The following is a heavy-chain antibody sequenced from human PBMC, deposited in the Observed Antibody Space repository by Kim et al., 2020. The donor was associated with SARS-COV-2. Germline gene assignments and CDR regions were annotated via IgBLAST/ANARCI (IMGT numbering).Heavy chain of an antibody. CDR2: K. CDR3: ASPGIAVAGT. V-gene: IGHV3-30*01. Sequence: KYYEDSVKGRFTISRDNSKNTLYLQMNSLRAEDTAVYYCASPGIAVAGTWGQGTLVTVSS. J-gene: IGHJ5*02. D-gene: IGHD6-19*01.